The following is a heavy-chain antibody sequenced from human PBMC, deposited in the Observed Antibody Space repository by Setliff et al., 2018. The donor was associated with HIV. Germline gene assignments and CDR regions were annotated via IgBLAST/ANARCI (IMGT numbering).Heavy chain of an antibody. V-gene: IGHV5-51*01. CDR3: ARGGAYGMVTLPFDY. Sequence: PGESLKISCKDSGYMFTTYWIGWVRQMPGKGLEWMGTIYPDDSDTRYNPSFQGHITISADKSINTAYLQWSSLKASDTAMFYCARGGAYGMVTLPFDYWGQGTLVTVSS. CDR2: IYPDDSDT. J-gene: IGHJ4*02. CDR1: GYMFTTYW. D-gene: IGHD5-18*01.